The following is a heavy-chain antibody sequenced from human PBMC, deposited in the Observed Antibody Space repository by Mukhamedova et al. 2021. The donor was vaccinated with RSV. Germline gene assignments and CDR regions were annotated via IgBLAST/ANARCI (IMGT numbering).Heavy chain of an antibody. D-gene: IGHD3-9*01. CDR3: ARAYYDILTGYRLFQH. CDR2: GDGNT. V-gene: IGHV1-3*01. J-gene: IGHJ1*01. Sequence: GDGNTKYSQKFQGRVTITRDTSASTAYMELSSLRSEDTAVYHCARAYYDILTGYRLFQHWGQGTLVTVSS.